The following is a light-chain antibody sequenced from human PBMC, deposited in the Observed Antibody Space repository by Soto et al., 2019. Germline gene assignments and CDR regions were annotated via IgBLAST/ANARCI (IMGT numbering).Light chain of an antibody. CDR3: QQYSTSPWT. V-gene: IGKV3-20*01. Sequence: EIVLTQSPGTLTLSPGERATLSCRASQSVRSNYLAWYQQGPGPAPRLLIFAASSRATGIPDRFSGSGSGPDFTLTISRLEPEDFAVYYCQQYSTSPWTFGQGTKVDIK. CDR2: AAS. J-gene: IGKJ1*01. CDR1: QSVRSNY.